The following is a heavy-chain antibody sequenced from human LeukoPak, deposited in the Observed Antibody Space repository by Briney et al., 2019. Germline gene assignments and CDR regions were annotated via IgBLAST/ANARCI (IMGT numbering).Heavy chain of an antibody. Sequence: GGSLRLSCAASGFTFSDHYMDWVRQAPGKGLEWVGRTRNKANSYTTEYAASVKGRFTISRDDSKKSLFLQMNSLKTEDTAVYYCTRASGDSGPVPFDYWGQGTLVTVSS. V-gene: IGHV3-72*01. D-gene: IGHD5-12*01. CDR1: GFTFSDHY. CDR2: TRNKANSYTT. CDR3: TRASGDSGPVPFDY. J-gene: IGHJ4*02.